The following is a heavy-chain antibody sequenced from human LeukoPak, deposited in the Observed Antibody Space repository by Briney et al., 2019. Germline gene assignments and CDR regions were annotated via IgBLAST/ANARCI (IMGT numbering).Heavy chain of an antibody. CDR1: GFTFSSYA. CDR2: ISYDGSNK. V-gene: IGHV3-30*04. J-gene: IGHJ4*02. D-gene: IGHD3-10*01. CDR3: ARDEYYYGSGSYYTD. Sequence: QAGGSLRLSCAASGFTFSSYAMHWVRQAPGKGLEWVAVISYDGSNKYYADSVKGRFTISRDNSKNTLYLQKNSLRAEDTAVYYCARDEYYYGSGSYYTDWGQGTGVTVSS.